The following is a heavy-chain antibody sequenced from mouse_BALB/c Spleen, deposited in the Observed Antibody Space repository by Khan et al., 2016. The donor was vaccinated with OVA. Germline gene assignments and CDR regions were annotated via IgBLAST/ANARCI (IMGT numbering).Heavy chain of an antibody. CDR2: IKYSGST. Sequence: EVQLQESGPGLVKPSQSLSLTCTVTGYSITSDYTWNWIRQFPGNKLEWMGYIKYSGSTSYNPSLKSRISITRNTSQNQFFLQLSSVTTEDTATYYCARSWTISTVVATDFDSWGQGTTLIVSS. J-gene: IGHJ2*01. CDR3: ARSWTISTVVATDFDS. V-gene: IGHV3-2*02. CDR1: GYSITSDYT. D-gene: IGHD1-1*01.